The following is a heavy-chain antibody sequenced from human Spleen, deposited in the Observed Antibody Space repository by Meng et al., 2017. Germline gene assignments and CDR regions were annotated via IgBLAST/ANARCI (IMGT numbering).Heavy chain of an antibody. Sequence: VQRVESGGGVVKPGRSLRLSCAASELTVSSNYISWVRQAPGKGLEWVSVMYGDGTTYYADSVKGRFTISRDNSRNTVYLQTPSLRADDTAIYYCTRGLAPEGYFDIWGRGTLVTVSS. V-gene: IGHV3-53*01. CDR3: TRGLAPEGYFDI. J-gene: IGHJ2*01. CDR1: ELTVSSNY. CDR2: MYGDGTT.